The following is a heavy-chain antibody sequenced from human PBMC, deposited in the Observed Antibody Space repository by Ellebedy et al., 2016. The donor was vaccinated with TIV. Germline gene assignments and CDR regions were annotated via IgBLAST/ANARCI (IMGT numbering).Heavy chain of an antibody. J-gene: IGHJ2*01. D-gene: IGHD5-24*01. CDR1: GGTFSTYA. CDR3: AGDRVPIGRNWYFDL. CDR2: TIPMFGTA. V-gene: IGHV1-69*13. Sequence: AASVKVSCKASGGTFSTYAISWVRQAPGQGLEWLGGTIPMFGTANFAQRFQGRVTITADESRSTAYMELSSLRSEDTAVYYCAGDRVPIGRNWYFDLWGRGTLVTVSS.